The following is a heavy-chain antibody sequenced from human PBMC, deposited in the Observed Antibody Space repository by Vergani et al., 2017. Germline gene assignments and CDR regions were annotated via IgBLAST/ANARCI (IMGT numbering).Heavy chain of an antibody. D-gene: IGHD2-21*01. CDR2: VLFDGNNE. CDR3: ARDMAYCHERSRAL. CDR1: GFTFNRYG. V-gene: IGHV3-30*02. Sequence: QVQLVQSGGGVVQPGGSLRLSCVASGFTFNRYGMQWVRQAPGKGLEWVAYVLFDGNNEYYADSVKGRFIVSRDNSNDALYLQMNSLRTDDTAVYYCARDMAYCHERSRALWGQGSVVNVSS. J-gene: IGHJ4*02.